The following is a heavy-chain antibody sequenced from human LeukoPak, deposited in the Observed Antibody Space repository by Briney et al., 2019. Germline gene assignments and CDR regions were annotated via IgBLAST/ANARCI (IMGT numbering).Heavy chain of an antibody. D-gene: IGHD2-21*02. J-gene: IGHJ4*02. Sequence: SETLSLTCTVAGGSIISNYCGWVRQPARKGLEWIGRIYSAGSTNYNPSLKSRDDMSVDTSKNHLSLKLSSVSAADTALYYCARDWVTSSVVYWGQGAWVTVSS. CDR3: ARDWVTSSVVY. V-gene: IGHV4-4*07. CDR1: GGSIISNY. CDR2: IYSAGST.